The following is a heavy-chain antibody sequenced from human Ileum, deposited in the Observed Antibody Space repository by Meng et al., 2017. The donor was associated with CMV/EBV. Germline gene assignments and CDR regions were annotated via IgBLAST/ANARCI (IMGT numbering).Heavy chain of an antibody. Sequence: GESLKISCAASGFTFSNAWMSWVRQAPGKGLEWVGRIKSKTDGGTTDYAAPVEGRFTISRDDSKNTLYLQMNSLKTEDTAVYYCTTPDIVVVPARDYYYYYGMDVWGQGTTVTVSS. CDR1: GFTFSNAW. J-gene: IGHJ6*02. V-gene: IGHV3-15*01. CDR2: IKSKTDGGTT. D-gene: IGHD2-2*01. CDR3: TTPDIVVVPARDYYYYYGMDV.